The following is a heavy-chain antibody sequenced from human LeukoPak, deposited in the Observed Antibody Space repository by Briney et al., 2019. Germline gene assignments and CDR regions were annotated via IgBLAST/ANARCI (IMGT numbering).Heavy chain of an antibody. Sequence: ASVKVSCKASGYTFTSYGISWVRQAPGQGLEWMGWISAYNGNTNYAQKLQGRVTMTTDTSTSTAYMELRSLRSDDTAVYYCARAGLVRGVITGADYYGSSGYPNIDFDLWGRGTLVTVSS. CDR2: ISAYNGNT. V-gene: IGHV1-18*01. CDR3: ARAGLVRGVITGADYYGSSGYPNIDFDL. CDR1: GYTFTSYG. D-gene: IGHD3-22*01. J-gene: IGHJ2*01.